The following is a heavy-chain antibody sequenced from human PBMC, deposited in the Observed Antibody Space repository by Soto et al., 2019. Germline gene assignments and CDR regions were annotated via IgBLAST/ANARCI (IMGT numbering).Heavy chain of an antibody. CDR3: ARVRTSGSGWFVFDF. V-gene: IGHV2-70*04. D-gene: IGHD6-19*01. J-gene: IGHJ4*01. CDR2: IDWDDDK. CDR1: GFSLSTNGMR. Sequence: TLVNPTQTLTLTCTFSGFSLSTNGMRVSWIRQPPGKALEWLARIDWDDDKFYNTSLKTRLTISKDTSKNQVVLKMTNVDPVDTATYFCARVRTSGSGWFVFDFWGHGTLVTVSS.